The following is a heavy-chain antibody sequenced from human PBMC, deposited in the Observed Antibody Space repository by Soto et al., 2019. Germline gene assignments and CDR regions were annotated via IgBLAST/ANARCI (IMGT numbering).Heavy chain of an antibody. CDR2: ISYDGSNK. J-gene: IGHJ4*02. D-gene: IGHD6-13*01. V-gene: IGHV3-30-3*01. CDR3: ARGDLNSSSCIDY. Sequence: QVQLVESGGGVVQPGRSLRLSCAASGFTFSSYAMHWVRQAPGKGLEWVAVISYDGSNKYYADSVKGRFTISRDNSKNTLYLQMNSLRAEDRAVYYCARGDLNSSSCIDYWGQGTLVTVSS. CDR1: GFTFSSYA.